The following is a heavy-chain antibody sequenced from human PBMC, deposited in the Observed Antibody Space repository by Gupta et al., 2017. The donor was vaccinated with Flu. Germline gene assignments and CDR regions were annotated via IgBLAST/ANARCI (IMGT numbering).Heavy chain of an antibody. CDR3: ARDCGGTYSV. D-gene: IGHD2-15*01. CDR2: IYTSGST. J-gene: IGHJ4*02. V-gene: IGHV4-4*07. Sequence: WSSIRQPAGKGLEWIGRIYTSGSTNYSPSLESRVTMSVDTSKNQVSLTLISVTAADTAVYYCARDCGGTYSVWGPGTLVTASS.